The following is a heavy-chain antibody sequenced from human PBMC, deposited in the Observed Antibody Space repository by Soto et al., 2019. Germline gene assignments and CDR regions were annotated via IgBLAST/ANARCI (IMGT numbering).Heavy chain of an antibody. CDR2: IYWDDDK. D-gene: IGHD3-16*01. CDR1: GFSLSTSGVG. CDR3: AHNFRRVISIDAFDI. J-gene: IGHJ3*02. V-gene: IGHV2-5*02. Sequence: QITLKESGPTLVKPTQTLTLTCTFSGFSLSTSGVGVGWIRQPPGKALEWLALIYWDDDKRYSPSLKSRLTITEDNSQNQVVLTVTNMDPVDTATSYCAHNFRRVISIDAFDIWGQGTMVTVSS.